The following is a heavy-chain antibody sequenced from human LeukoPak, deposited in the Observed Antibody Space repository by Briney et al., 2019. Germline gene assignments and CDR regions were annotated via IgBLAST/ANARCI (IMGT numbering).Heavy chain of an antibody. V-gene: IGHV3-21*01. CDR2: ISSSSSYI. D-gene: IGHD7-27*01. CDR1: GFTFSSYS. Sequence: GGSLRLSCAASGFTFSSYSMNWVRQAPGKGLEWVSSISSSSSYIYYADSVKGRFTISRDNAKNSLYLQMNSLRAEDTAVYYCARDQLNWGIGFCDYWGQGTLVTVPS. J-gene: IGHJ4*02. CDR3: ARDQLNWGIGFCDY.